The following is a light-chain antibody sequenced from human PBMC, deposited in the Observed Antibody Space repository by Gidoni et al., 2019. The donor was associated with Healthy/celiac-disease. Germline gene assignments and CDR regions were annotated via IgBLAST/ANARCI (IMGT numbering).Light chain of an antibody. CDR2: GAS. J-gene: IGKJ2*01. CDR1: QSVSSSY. CDR3: QQYGSSPKYT. V-gene: IGKV3-20*01. Sequence: IALTQSPGTLSLSPGERATLSCRASQSVSSSYLALYQQKPGQAPRLLIYGASSRATGIPDRFSGSGSGTDFTLTISRLEPADFAVYYCQQYGSSPKYTFGQGTKLEIK.